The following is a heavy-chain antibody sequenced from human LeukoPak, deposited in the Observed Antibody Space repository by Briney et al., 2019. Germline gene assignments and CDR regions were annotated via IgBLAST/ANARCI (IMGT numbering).Heavy chain of an antibody. V-gene: IGHV3-30*18. D-gene: IGHD5-18*01. Sequence: PGGSLRLSCAASGFTFSSYAMHWVRQSLGKGLEWVAFMSYDVFNKYYADSMKGSFTTSRDNSKNTLYLQMTSMRAEDTAVYYCAKTKGYRYGYYFDSWGPGTLVTVSS. CDR3: AKTKGYRYGYYFDS. J-gene: IGHJ4*02. CDR2: MSYDVFNK. CDR1: GFTFSSYA.